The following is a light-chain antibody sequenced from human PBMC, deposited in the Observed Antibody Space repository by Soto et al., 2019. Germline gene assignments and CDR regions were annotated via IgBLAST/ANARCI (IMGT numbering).Light chain of an antibody. Sequence: DIQMTQSPSSLSASVGDSITITCRASQTISTYLNWYQQKPGRAPKVLISAASTLQSGVPSRFSGSGSGTDFTLTISSLQPEDFATYYCQQSYSALYTFGQGTKVDIK. CDR3: QQSYSALYT. J-gene: IGKJ2*01. V-gene: IGKV1-39*01. CDR1: QTISTY. CDR2: AAS.